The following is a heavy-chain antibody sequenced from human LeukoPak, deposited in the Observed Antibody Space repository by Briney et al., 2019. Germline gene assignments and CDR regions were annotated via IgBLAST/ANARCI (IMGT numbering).Heavy chain of an antibody. CDR3: ARDLLAAAGNFDY. D-gene: IGHD6-13*01. CDR2: IIPIFGTA. J-gene: IGHJ4*02. Sequence: ASVKVSCKASGGTFSSYAISWVRQAPGQGLEWMGGIIPIFGTANYAQKFQGRVTITRDTSASTAYMELSSLRSEDTAVYYCARDLLAAAGNFDYWGQGTLVTVSS. V-gene: IGHV1-69*05. CDR1: GGTFSSYA.